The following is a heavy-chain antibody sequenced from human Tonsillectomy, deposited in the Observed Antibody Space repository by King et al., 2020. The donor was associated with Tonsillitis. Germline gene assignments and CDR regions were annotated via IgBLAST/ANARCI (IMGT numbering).Heavy chain of an antibody. CDR1: GFTFTSSA. CDR2: IVVGSGNT. D-gene: IGHD2-15*01. CDR3: AADLVVVAATHYYGMDV. J-gene: IGHJ6*02. Sequence: QLVQSGPEVKKPGPSVKVSCKASGFTFTSSAVQWVRQARGQRLEWIGWIVVGSGNTNYAQKFQERVTITRDMSTSTAYMELSSLRSEDTAVYYCAADLVVVAATHYYGMDVWGQGTTVTVSS. V-gene: IGHV1-58*01.